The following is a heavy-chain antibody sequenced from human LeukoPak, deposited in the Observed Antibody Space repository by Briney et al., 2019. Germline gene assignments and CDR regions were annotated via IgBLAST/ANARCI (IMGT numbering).Heavy chain of an antibody. CDR1: GFTFSSYA. CDR2: ISGSGGST. D-gene: IGHD3-22*01. CDR3: ATMIVVVYDAFDI. Sequence: PGGSLRLSCAASGFTFSSYAMRWVRQAPGKGLEWVSAISGSGGSTYYADSVKGRFTISRDNSKNTLYLQMNSLRAEDTAVYYCATMIVVVYDAFDIWGQGTMVTVSS. J-gene: IGHJ3*02. V-gene: IGHV3-23*01.